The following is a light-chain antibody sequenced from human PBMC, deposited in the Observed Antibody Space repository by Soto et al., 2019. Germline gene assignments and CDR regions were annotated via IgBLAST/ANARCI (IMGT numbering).Light chain of an antibody. V-gene: IGKV3-20*01. CDR3: QQYGGSPIFT. CDR1: QSVSSNY. J-gene: IGKJ3*01. CDR2: GTS. Sequence: ESVLTQSPGTLSLSPGERATLSCRASQSVSSNYFAWYQQKPGQAPRLLIYGTSTRATGIPDKFSGSGSGTEFTLTISRLEPEDSAVYYCQQYGGSPIFTFGPGTKLEI.